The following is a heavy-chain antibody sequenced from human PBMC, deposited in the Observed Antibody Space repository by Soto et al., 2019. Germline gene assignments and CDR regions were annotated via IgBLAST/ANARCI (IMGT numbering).Heavy chain of an antibody. Sequence: SLRLSCEASGFIFSDYWMSWDRQAPGKGLDWVATIKQEEREKYYVDPGKGRFTVSRGNAKNSLYLQRNCLRAEDMSLYVCGRRDYFDRCCDCRGKGNLVTASS. J-gene: IGHJ4*02. D-gene: IGHD3-22*01. V-gene: IGHV3-7*01. CDR2: IKQEEREK. CDR3: GRRDYFDRCCDC. CDR1: GFIFSDYW.